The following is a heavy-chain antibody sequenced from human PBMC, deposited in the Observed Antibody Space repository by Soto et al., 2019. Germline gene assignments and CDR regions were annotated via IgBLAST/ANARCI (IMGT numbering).Heavy chain of an antibody. CDR3: AKNQGVELVPLATVDWFDP. Sequence: GGSLRLSCAASGFIFENFGMSWVRQAPVKGLAWISSISGSGFKKYYADSVKGRFTISRDNPKSKVYLELNNLSAEETAVYHCAKNQGVELVPLATVDWFDPWGQGSLVTVSS. CDR1: GFIFENFG. CDR2: ISGSGFKK. D-gene: IGHD1-26*01. V-gene: IGHV3-23*01. J-gene: IGHJ5*02.